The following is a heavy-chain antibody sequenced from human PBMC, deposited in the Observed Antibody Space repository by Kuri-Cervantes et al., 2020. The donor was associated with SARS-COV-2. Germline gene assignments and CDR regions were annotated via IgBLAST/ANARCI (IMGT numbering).Heavy chain of an antibody. CDR3: ARDKSYGFWREPFDY. CDR1: GFTFGDYA. J-gene: IGHJ4*02. CDR2: ISGSGSNT. V-gene: IGHV3-23*01. Sequence: GESLKISCVGSGFTFGDYAMSWVRQSPGKGLEWVSAISGSGSNTYYADSVKGRFIISRDNSKNTLYLQMGSLRADDTAVYFCARDKSYGFWREPFDYWGQGTPVTVSS. D-gene: IGHD3/OR15-3a*01.